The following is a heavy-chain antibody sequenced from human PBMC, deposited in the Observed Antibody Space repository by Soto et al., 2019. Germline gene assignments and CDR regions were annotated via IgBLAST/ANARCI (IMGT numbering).Heavy chain of an antibody. J-gene: IGHJ4*01. Sequence: SQSLSVTCGISGDSVSGNSAAWNGIRQSPSRGLEWLGRTYFRSKWNNDYAVFVKSRITINPDTSKNQFSLQLKSVTAEDTAVYFCAREFSCNWNDVAHCFHSLGHATLVTVSS. V-gene: IGHV6-1*01. CDR1: GDSVSGNSAA. D-gene: IGHD1-1*01. CDR2: TYFRSKWNN. CDR3: AREFSCNWNDVAHCFHS.